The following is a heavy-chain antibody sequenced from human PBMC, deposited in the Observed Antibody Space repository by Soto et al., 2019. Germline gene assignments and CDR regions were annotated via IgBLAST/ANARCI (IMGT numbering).Heavy chain of an antibody. CDR2: VSYDGSNK. V-gene: IGHV3-30*03. CDR3: ARDGSRGGYCISTSCSGSIDY. J-gene: IGHJ4*02. CDR1: GFTFSSYG. D-gene: IGHD2-2*01. Sequence: PGGSLRLSCAASGFTFSSYGVRWIRQAPGKGLEWVASVSYDGSNKHYADSVKGRFTISRDNSRNTLDLQMNSLRAEDTAVYYCARDGSRGGYCISTSCSGSIDYWGQGTLVTVSS.